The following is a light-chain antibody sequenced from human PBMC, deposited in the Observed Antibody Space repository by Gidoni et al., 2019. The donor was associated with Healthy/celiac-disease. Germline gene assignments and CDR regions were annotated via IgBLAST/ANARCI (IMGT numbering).Light chain of an antibody. CDR2: DAS. V-gene: IGKV1-33*01. J-gene: IGKJ1*01. Sequence: EIQMTKSPSSLSASVGDRVTITCQASQDISNYLNWYQQKPGKAPKLLIYDASNLETGVPSRFSGSGSGTDFTFTISSLQPEDIATYYCQQYDNLPWTFGQGTKVEIK. CDR3: QQYDNLPWT. CDR1: QDISNY.